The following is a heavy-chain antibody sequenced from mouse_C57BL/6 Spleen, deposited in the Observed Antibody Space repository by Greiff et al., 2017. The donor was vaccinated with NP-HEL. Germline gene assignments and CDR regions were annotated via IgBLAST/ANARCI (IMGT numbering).Heavy chain of an antibody. V-gene: IGHV1-82*01. D-gene: IGHD1-1*01. Sequence: QVQLQQSGPELVKPGASVKISCKASGYAFSSSWMNWVKQRPGKGLEWIGRIYPGDGDTNYNGKFKGKATLTADKSSSTAYMQLSSLTSEDSAVYFCARGNYYGPFDYWGQGTTLTVSS. CDR2: IYPGDGDT. CDR3: ARGNYYGPFDY. J-gene: IGHJ2*01. CDR1: GYAFSSSW.